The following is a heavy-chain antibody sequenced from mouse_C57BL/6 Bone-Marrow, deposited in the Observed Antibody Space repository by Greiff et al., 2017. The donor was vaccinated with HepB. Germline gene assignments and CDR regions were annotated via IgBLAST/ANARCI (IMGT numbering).Heavy chain of an antibody. CDR2: IDPANGNT. J-gene: IGHJ3*01. CDR3: ARRLGRFAY. V-gene: IGHV14-3*01. CDR1: GFNIQNTY. D-gene: IGHD4-1*01. Sequence: VQLQQSVAELVRPGASVKLSCTASGFNIQNTYMHWVKQRPEQGLEWIGRIDPANGNTKYAPKFQGKATITADTSSNTAYLQLSSLTSEDTAIYYCARRLGRFAYWGQGTLVTVSA.